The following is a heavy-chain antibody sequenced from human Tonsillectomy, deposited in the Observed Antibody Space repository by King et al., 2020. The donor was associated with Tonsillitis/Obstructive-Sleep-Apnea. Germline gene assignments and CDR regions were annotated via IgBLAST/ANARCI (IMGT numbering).Heavy chain of an antibody. CDR1: GDSINSTNW. D-gene: IGHD2-2*01. J-gene: IGHJ5*02. CDR3: ARGTGYCASTNCLGGWFDP. CDR2: IYHSGST. Sequence: QLQESGPGLVKPSGTLSLTCAVSGDSINSTNWWSGGRQPPGKGLEGIGEIYHSGSTNYNPSLKSPVTISVDKSKNPFSLKLNSLTAADTAVYFCARGTGYCASTNCLGGWFDPWGQGTLVTVSS. V-gene: IGHV4-4*02.